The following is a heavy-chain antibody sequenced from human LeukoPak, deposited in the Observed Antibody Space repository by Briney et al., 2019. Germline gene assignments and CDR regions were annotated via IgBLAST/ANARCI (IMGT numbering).Heavy chain of an antibody. CDR2: IYYSGST. CDR1: GGSISSYY. D-gene: IGHD5-12*01. CDR3: ARGGYDSAFDY. V-gene: IGHV4-59*01. J-gene: IGHJ4*02. Sequence: PSETLSLTCTVSGGSISSYYWSWIRQPPGKGLEWIGYIYYSGSTNYNPSLKSRVTISVDTSKNQFSLKLSSVTAADTAVYYCARGGYDSAFDYWGQGTLVTVSS.